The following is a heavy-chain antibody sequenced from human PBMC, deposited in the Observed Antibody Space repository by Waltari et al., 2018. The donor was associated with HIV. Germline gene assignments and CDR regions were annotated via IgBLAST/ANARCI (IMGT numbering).Heavy chain of an antibody. CDR1: GGSFNSYH. CDR3: ARALFGVGSNWFDP. V-gene: IGHV4-59*01. D-gene: IGHD3-3*01. Sequence: QVQLQESGPGLVKPSETLSLTCSVSGGSFNSYHWSWIRQPPGKGLEWIGYIYYTGRTNCNPSLKSRVTMSVDTSKNQFSLRLSSVTAADTAVYYCARALFGVGSNWFDPWGQGTLVTVSS. J-gene: IGHJ5*02. CDR2: IYYTGRT.